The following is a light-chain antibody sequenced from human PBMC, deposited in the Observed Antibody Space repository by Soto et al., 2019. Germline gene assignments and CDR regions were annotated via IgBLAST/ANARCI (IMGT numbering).Light chain of an antibody. CDR2: DAS. Sequence: EIVLTQSPGTLSLSPGERATLSCRASQSVRSSYLAWYQQKPGQAPRLLIYDASRATGIPDRFSGSGSGTDFTLTITRPEPEDFAVYYCQHYGTSALFGPGTKVDI. CDR1: QSVRSSY. CDR3: QHYGTSAL. V-gene: IGKV3-20*01. J-gene: IGKJ3*01.